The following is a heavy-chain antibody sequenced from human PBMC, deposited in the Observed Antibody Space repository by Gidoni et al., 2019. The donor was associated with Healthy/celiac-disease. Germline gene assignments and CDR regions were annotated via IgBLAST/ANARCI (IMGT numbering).Heavy chain of an antibody. CDR3: ARDMGYSGSYYEDY. D-gene: IGHD1-26*01. V-gene: IGHV3-7*01. CDR1: GFTCSSYW. Sequence: EVQLVESGGGLVQPGGSLRLSCAASGFTCSSYWMSWVRQAPGKGLEWVANIKQDGSEKYYVDSVKGRFTISRDNAKNSLYLQMNSLRAEDTAVYYCARDMGYSGSYYEDYWGQGTLVTVSS. CDR2: IKQDGSEK. J-gene: IGHJ4*02.